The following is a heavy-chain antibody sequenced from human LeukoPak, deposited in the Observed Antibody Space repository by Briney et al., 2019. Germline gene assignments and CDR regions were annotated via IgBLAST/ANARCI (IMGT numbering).Heavy chain of an antibody. Sequence: SETLSLTCTVSGGSISSYYWSWIRQPPGKGLEYIGYIYYSGSTNYNPSLKSRVTISVDTSKNQFSLMLTSVTAADTAVYYCARAIGSSWYGFDYWGQGTLVTVSS. D-gene: IGHD6-13*01. J-gene: IGHJ4*02. V-gene: IGHV4-59*01. CDR3: ARAIGSSWYGFDY. CDR1: GGSISSYY. CDR2: IYYSGST.